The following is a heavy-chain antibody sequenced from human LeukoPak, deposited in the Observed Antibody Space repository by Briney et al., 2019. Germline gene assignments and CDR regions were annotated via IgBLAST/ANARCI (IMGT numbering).Heavy chain of an antibody. J-gene: IGHJ6*02. CDR2: INNDGSSS. CDR1: GFTFSSYW. Sequence: GGSLRLSCAASGFTFSSYWMHWVRQAPGKGLVWVSRINNDGSSSTYADFVKGRFTISRDNVKNTLYLEMNGLRVEDTAVYYCARDRFDWLGRDYYGMDVWGQGTTVTVSS. CDR3: ARDRFDWLGRDYYGMDV. V-gene: IGHV3-74*01. D-gene: IGHD3-9*01.